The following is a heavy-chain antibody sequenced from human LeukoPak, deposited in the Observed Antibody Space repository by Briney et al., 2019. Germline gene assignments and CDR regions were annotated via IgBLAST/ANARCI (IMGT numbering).Heavy chain of an antibody. V-gene: IGHV1-69*05. J-gene: IGHJ4*02. CDR3: ARGGEERDWTLYFDY. CDR2: IVPIFGTA. CDR1: GGTFSSYA. D-gene: IGHD3/OR15-3a*01. Sequence: SVKVSCKASGGTFSSYAISWVRQAPGQGLEWMGGIVPIFGTANYAQKFQGRVTITTDESTSTAYMELSSLRSEDTAVYYCARGGEERDWTLYFDYWGQGTLVTVSS.